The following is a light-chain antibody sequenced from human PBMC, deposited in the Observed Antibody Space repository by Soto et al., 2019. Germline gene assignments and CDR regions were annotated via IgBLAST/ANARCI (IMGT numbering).Light chain of an antibody. CDR1: QSVSSSY. V-gene: IGKV3-20*01. CDR3: QQYGSSPRT. CDR2: GAS. J-gene: IGKJ1*01. Sequence: IVLRHAPGTLSLSPWERATLSCMASQSVSSSYLAWYQQKPGQAPRLLIYGASSRATGIPDRFSGSGSGTDFTLTISRLEPEDFTVYYCQQYGSSPRTFGQRSMVDVK.